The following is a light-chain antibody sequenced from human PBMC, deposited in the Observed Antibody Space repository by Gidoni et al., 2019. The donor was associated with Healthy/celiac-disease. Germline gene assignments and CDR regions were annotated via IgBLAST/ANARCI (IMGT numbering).Light chain of an antibody. CDR1: QSVSSN. V-gene: IGKV3-15*01. CDR2: GAS. CDR3: QQYKNWPWT. J-gene: IGKJ1*01. Sequence: PATLSLAPGDRATLSCRASQSVSSNLAWYQQKPGQAPRLLIYGASTRATGIPARFSGSGSGTEFTLTISSLQSEDFAVYYCQQYKNWPWTFGQGTKVEIK.